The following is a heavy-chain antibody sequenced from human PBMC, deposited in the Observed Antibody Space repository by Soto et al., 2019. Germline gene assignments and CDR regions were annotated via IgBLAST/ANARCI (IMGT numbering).Heavy chain of an antibody. J-gene: IGHJ6*02. Sequence: QVQLVQSGAEVKKPGSSVKVSCKASGGTFSSFGFSWVRQAPRQGLEWMGGIIPMFGTANYAQKFQGRVTITADESASSXYMELSSLRSEDTAVYYCARDAKDIVLVPAAMWVYYYGMDVWGQGTTVTVSS. V-gene: IGHV1-69*12. D-gene: IGHD2-2*01. CDR2: IIPMFGTA. CDR3: ARDAKDIVLVPAAMWVYYYGMDV. CDR1: GGTFSSFG.